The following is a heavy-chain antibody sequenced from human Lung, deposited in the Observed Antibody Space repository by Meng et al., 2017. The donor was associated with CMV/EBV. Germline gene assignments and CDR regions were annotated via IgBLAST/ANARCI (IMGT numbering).Heavy chain of an antibody. J-gene: IGHJ1*01. CDR2: IPHRGSS. Sequence: QVQLRGSGPYLWKPPETLSLTCAVSGDAITNHNWWAWVRTPPGKGLEWIGEIPHRGSSAYNPSLKSRVSMSIDKSKNQFSLKLTSVTAADTAVYHCLRRSGGSVWGQGTLVTVSS. D-gene: IGHD3-10*01. CDR3: LRRSGGSV. V-gene: IGHV4-4*03. CDR1: GDAITNHNW.